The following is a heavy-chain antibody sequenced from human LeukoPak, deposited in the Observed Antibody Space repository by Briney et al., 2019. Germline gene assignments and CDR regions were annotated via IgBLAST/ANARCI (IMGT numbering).Heavy chain of an antibody. CDR3: ARKSGYARDY. CDR2: INHSGSTS. V-gene: IGHV4-34*01. J-gene: IGHJ4*02. CDR1: GESFSGYF. D-gene: IGHD5-12*01. Sequence: PSETLSLTCAVYGESFSGYFWNWIRQPPGKGLEWIGEINHSGSTSNHDPSLKSRVTMSVDTSKNQFSLKLSSVTAADTAVYYCARKSGYARDYWGQGNLVTVSS.